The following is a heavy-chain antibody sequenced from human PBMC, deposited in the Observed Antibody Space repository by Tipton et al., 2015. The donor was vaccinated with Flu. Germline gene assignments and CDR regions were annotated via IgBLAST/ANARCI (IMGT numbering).Heavy chain of an antibody. J-gene: IGHJ4*02. CDR1: GESFSGSL. V-gene: IGHV4-34*01. Sequence: TLSLTCTVYGESFSGSLWSWIRQPPGRGLEWIGEICPDGSSANNASLKSRVTISIDTSKNQFTLKLSSVTAADTGVYFCARGQDAYKQGHWGQGTLVTVSS. CDR3: ARGQDAYKQGH. CDR2: ICPDGSS. D-gene: IGHD5-24*01.